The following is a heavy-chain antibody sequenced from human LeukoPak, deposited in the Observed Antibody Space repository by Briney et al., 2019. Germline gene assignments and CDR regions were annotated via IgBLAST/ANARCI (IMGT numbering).Heavy chain of an antibody. CDR3: AKALDYGDYVGYFDY. V-gene: IGHV3-23*01. Sequence: GGSLRLSCPASGFTFSSYAMSWVRQPAGKGREWVSAISGSGGSTYYADSVKVRFTISRVNSKNTLCLQMNSLRAADSAVYYCAKALDYGDYVGYFDYWGQGTLVTVSS. D-gene: IGHD4-17*01. CDR1: GFTFSSYA. CDR2: ISGSGGST. J-gene: IGHJ4*02.